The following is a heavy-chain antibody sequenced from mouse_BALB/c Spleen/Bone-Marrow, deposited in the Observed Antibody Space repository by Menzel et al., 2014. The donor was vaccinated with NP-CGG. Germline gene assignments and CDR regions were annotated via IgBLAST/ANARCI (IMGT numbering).Heavy chain of an antibody. CDR2: ISNGSSTI. CDR3: ARKGAMITQYYDMDY. J-gene: IGHJ4*01. CDR1: GFTFSSFG. V-gene: IGHV5-17*02. Sequence: EVMLVESGGGLVQPGGSRKLSCAASGFTFSSFGMHWVRQSPEKGLEWVAYISNGSSTIYYADTVKGRFTISRDNPKNTLCRKRTSLRSEDTAMYYCARKGAMITQYYDMDYWGQGTSVTVSS. D-gene: IGHD2-4*01.